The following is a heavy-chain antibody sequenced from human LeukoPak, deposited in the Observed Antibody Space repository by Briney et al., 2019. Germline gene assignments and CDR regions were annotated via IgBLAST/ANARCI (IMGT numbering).Heavy chain of an antibody. Sequence: GGSLRLSCAASGFTFSSYWMSWVRQAPGKGREWVANIKQDGSEKYYVDSVKGRFTFSRDNAKNALYLQMNSLRAEDTAVYYCVVGGSWHYYYGMDVWGQGTTVTVSS. CDR1: GFTFSSYW. D-gene: IGHD2-15*01. J-gene: IGHJ6*02. CDR3: VVGGSWHYYYGMDV. CDR2: IKQDGSEK. V-gene: IGHV3-7*01.